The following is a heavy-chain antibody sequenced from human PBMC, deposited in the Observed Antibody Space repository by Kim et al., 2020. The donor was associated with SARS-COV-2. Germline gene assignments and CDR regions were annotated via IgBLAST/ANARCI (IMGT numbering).Heavy chain of an antibody. V-gene: IGHV3-9*01. D-gene: IGHD6-19*01. J-gene: IGHJ4*02. Sequence: ADSVKGRFTISRDNAKNSLYLQMNSLRAEDTALYYCAKALTALAVAGIDYWGQGTLVTVSS. CDR3: AKALTALAVAGIDY.